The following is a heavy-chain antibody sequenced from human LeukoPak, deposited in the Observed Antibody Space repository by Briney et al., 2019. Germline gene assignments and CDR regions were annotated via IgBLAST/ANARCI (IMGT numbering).Heavy chain of an antibody. CDR3: ARVSIGWYSFDY. Sequence: GGSLRLSCAASGFTFSNYWMNWVRQAPGKGLVWVSRINPDGTTTSYADSVKGRFTISRDNAKDTVYLQMNSLRAEDTAVYYCARVSIGWYSFDYWGQGTLVTVSS. CDR1: GFTFSNYW. D-gene: IGHD6-19*01. J-gene: IGHJ4*02. V-gene: IGHV3-74*01. CDR2: INPDGTTT.